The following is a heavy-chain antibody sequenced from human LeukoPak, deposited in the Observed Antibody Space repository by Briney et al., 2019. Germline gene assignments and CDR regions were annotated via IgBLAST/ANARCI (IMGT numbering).Heavy chain of an antibody. CDR1: GGSISSSSYY. J-gene: IGHJ6*02. CDR2: IYYSGST. D-gene: IGHD1-26*01. CDR3: ARDLPSGSYYAVGNGMDV. Sequence: LETLSLTCTVSGGSISSSSYYWGWIRQPPGKGLEWIGSIYYSGSTYYNPSLKSRVTISVDTSKNQFSLKLSSVTAADTAVYYCARDLPSGSYYAVGNGMDVWGQGTTVTVSS. V-gene: IGHV4-39*07.